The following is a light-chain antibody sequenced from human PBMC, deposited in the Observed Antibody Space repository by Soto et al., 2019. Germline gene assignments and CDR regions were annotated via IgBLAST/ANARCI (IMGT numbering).Light chain of an antibody. J-gene: IGLJ1*01. V-gene: IGLV2-14*01. CDR3: SSYSGASASSASYV. CDR2: DVS. CDR1: SSDVGGYTY. Sequence: QSALTQPASVSGSPGQAITISCTGTSSDVGGYTYVSWYQQHPGKAPKFIIYDVSNRPSGVSIRFSGSKSGNTASLTISGLQAEDEADYYCSSYSGASASSASYVFATGTKVTVL.